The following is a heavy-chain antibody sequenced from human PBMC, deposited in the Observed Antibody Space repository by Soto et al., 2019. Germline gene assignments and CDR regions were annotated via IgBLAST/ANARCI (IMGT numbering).Heavy chain of an antibody. Sequence: SSETLSLTCTVSGGSVSSGSYYWSWIRQPPGKGLEWIGYIYYSGSTNYNPSLKSRVTISVDTSKNQFSLKLSSVTAADTAVYYCARGLGATPGNFDYWGQGTLVTVSS. D-gene: IGHD1-26*01. CDR3: ARGLGATPGNFDY. J-gene: IGHJ4*02. CDR1: GGSVSSGSYY. CDR2: IYYSGST. V-gene: IGHV4-61*01.